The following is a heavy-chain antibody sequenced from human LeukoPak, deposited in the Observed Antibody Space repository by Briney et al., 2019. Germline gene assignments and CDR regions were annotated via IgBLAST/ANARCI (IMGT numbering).Heavy chain of an antibody. V-gene: IGHV3-7*01. CDR3: ARASYTLARGVVGRLPI. Sequence: GGSLRLSCATSGFTLSDHWMTRVRRAPGQGREGGSNITQGSKEKYCGDSVKGRFTFSRHNAKKTIYLQINSLRAKDTAVYYCARASYTLARGVVGRLPIWGQGTLVTVSS. J-gene: IGHJ4*02. CDR1: GFTLSDHW. D-gene: IGHD2-15*01. CDR2: ITQGSKEK.